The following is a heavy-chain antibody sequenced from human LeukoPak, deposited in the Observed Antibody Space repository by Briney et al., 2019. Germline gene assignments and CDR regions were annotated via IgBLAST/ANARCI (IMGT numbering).Heavy chain of an antibody. D-gene: IGHD3-22*01. J-gene: IGHJ4*02. CDR2: IYYTRST. Sequence: SQTLSLTSTVSGGSISSGGYDWSWIRQHPGKGLEWIGYIYYTRSTYYNPSLKSRVTISVDTSKSQFSLKLSSVTAADTAVYYCARVDGSSGYYPFDYWGQRTLVTVSS. CDR1: GGSISSGGYD. CDR3: ARVDGSSGYYPFDY. V-gene: IGHV4-31*03.